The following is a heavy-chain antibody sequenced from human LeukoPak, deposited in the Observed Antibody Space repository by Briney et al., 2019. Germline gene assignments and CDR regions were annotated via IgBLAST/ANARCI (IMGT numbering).Heavy chain of an antibody. CDR1: GFTFSSYS. CDR3: ARDSVAETFDY. D-gene: IGHD2-21*01. CDR2: ISSSSSYI. Sequence: GGSLRLSCAASGFTFSSYSMNWVRQAPGKGLEWVSSISSSSSYIYYADSVKGRFTISRDNAKNPLYLQMNSLRAEDTAVYYCARDSVAETFDYWGQGTLVTVSS. V-gene: IGHV3-21*01. J-gene: IGHJ4*02.